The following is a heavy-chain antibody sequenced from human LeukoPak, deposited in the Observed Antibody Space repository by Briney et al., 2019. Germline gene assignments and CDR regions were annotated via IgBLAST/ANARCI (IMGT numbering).Heavy chain of an antibody. V-gene: IGHV4-34*01. Sequence: KTSETLSLTCAVYGGSFSGYYWSWIRQPPGKGLEWIGEINHSGSTNYNPSLKSRVTISVDTSKNQFSLKLSSVTAADTAVYYCARMSSRTYYYYYYGMDVWGQGTTVTVSS. CDR3: ARMSSRTYYYYYYGMDV. CDR1: GGSFSGYY. J-gene: IGHJ6*02. D-gene: IGHD6-13*01. CDR2: INHSGST.